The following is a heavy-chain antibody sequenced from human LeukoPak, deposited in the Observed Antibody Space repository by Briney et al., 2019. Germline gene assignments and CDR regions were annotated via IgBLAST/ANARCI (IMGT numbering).Heavy chain of an antibody. Sequence: GGSLRLSCAASGFTFSSYSMNWVRQAPGKGLEWVSSISSSSSYIYYADSVEGRFTISRDNAKNSLYLQMNSLRAEDTAVYYCARDRTYYYGSGSYAVGNDYGMDVWGQGTTVTVSS. CDR2: ISSSSSYI. V-gene: IGHV3-21*01. CDR1: GFTFSSYS. D-gene: IGHD3-10*01. J-gene: IGHJ6*02. CDR3: ARDRTYYYGSGSYAVGNDYGMDV.